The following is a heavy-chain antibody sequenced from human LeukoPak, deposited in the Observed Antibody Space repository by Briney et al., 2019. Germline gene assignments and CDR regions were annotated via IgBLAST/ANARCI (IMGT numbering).Heavy chain of an antibody. D-gene: IGHD3/OR15-3a*01. V-gene: IGHV4-59*01. Sequence: SETLSLTCTVSGGSITSYYWSWIRQPPGKGLEWIGYISKSGNTNYSPSLKSRVTIFGDTSKNQFFLRLTSVTAADTAVYYCARQSADFWTDYAKNWFDPWGQGTLVTVSS. CDR3: ARQSADFWTDYAKNWFDP. CDR2: ISKSGNT. J-gene: IGHJ5*02. CDR1: GGSITSYY.